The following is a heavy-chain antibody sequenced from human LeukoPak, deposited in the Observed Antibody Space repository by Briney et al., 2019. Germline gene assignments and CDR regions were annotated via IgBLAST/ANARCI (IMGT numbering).Heavy chain of an antibody. CDR2: ISHSGGT. D-gene: IGHD5-18*01. Sequence: SETLSLTCTVSGGSISSGGSYWSWIRQPPGKGLEWIGYISHSGGTYSNPSLKSRVTISVDTSKNQFSLKLSSVTAADTAVYYCARDRYSYGPHFDYWGQGTLVTVSS. J-gene: IGHJ4*02. V-gene: IGHV4-30-4*01. CDR1: GGSISSGGSY. CDR3: ARDRYSYGPHFDY.